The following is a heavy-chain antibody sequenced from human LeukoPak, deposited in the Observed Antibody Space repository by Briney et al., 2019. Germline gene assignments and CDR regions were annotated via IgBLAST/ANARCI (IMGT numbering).Heavy chain of an antibody. CDR2: ISGSGGST. CDR3: AKDSSGWRNYYYGMDV. D-gene: IGHD6-19*01. J-gene: IGHJ6*02. V-gene: IGHV3-23*01. CDR1: GFTFSSYA. Sequence: GGSLRLSCAASGFTFSSYAMSWVRQAPGKGLEWVSAISGSGGSTYYADSVKGRFTISKDNSKNTLYLQMNSLRAEDTAVYYCAKDSSGWRNYYYGMDVWGQGTTVTVSS.